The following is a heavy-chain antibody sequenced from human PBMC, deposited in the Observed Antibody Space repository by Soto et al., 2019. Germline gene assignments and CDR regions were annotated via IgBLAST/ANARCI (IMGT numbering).Heavy chain of an antibody. D-gene: IGHD3-10*01. J-gene: IGHJ6*02. Sequence: SETLSLTCAVYGGSFSGYYWSWIRQPPGKGLEWIGEINHSGSTNYNPSLKSRVTISVDTSKNQFSLKLSSVSAADTAVYYCATGRGVRGVIITTYYYYGLDVWGQGTTVTVSS. CDR3: ATGRGVRGVIITTYYYYGLDV. CDR1: GGSFSGYY. V-gene: IGHV4-34*01. CDR2: INHSGST.